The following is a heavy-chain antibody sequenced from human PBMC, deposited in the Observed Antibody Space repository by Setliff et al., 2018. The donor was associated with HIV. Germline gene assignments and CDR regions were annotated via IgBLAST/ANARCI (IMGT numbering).Heavy chain of an antibody. CDR3: ARLGEYCSSTSCYSYYYYYYYMDV. CDR2: IYPGDSDT. V-gene: IGHV5-51*01. CDR1: GYSFTSYW. D-gene: IGHD2-2*02. J-gene: IGHJ6*03. Sequence: GESLKISCKGSGYSFTSYWIGWVRQMPGKGLEWMGIIYPGDSDTRYSPSFQGQVTISADKSISTAYLQWSSLKASDTAMYYCARLGEYCSSTSCYSYYYYYYYMDVWGKGTTVTVSS.